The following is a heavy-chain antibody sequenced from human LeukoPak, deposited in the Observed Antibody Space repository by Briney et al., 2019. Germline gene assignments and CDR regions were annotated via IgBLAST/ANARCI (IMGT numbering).Heavy chain of an antibody. CDR3: ARGRVYYAPFAN. D-gene: IGHD3-10*01. CDR2: INHSGST. CDR1: GGSFSGSY. Sequence: SETLSLTCAVYGGSFSGSYWSWIRQPPGKGLEWIGEINHSGSTNYNPSLKSRVTISVDTSKNQFSLKLSSVTAADTAVYYCARGRVYYAPFANWGQGTLVTVSS. V-gene: IGHV4-34*01. J-gene: IGHJ4*02.